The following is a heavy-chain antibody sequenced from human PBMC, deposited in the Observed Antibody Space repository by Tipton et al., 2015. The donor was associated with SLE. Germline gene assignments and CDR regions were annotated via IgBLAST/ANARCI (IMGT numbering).Heavy chain of an antibody. CDR3: ARDSNWFDP. CDR1: GGSFGTYY. Sequence: LSLTCAVYGGSFGTYYWSWIRQPPGKGLEWIGEINHSGSTNYNPSLKSRVTISVDTSKNQFSLKLSSVTAADTAVYYCARDSNWFDPWGQGTLVTVSS. CDR2: INHSGST. V-gene: IGHV4-34*01. J-gene: IGHJ5*02.